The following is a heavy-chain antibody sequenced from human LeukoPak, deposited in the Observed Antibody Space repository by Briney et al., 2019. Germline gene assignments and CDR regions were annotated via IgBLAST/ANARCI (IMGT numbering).Heavy chain of an antibody. V-gene: IGHV3-53*01. CDR3: ARVAINYYYGVDV. CDR1: GFTFSSYW. Sequence: GGSLRLSCAASGFTFSSYWMSWVRQAPGKGLEWVSVIYSGGSTYYADSVKGRFTVSRDNSKNSLYLQMNSLRAEDTAVYYCARVAINYYYGVDVWGQGTTVTVSS. CDR2: IYSGGST. J-gene: IGHJ6*02.